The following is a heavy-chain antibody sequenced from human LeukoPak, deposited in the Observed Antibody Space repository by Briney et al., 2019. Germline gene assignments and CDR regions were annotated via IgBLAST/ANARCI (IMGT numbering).Heavy chain of an antibody. D-gene: IGHD6-13*01. CDR2: IRYDGSNK. CDR3: AWARREYSSSWYDY. Sequence: PGGSLRLSCAASGFTFSSYGMHWVRQAPGKGLEWVAFIRYDGSNKYYADSEKGRFTISRDNYKNTLYLQMNRLRGEDTAVYYCAWARREYSSSWYDYWGQGTLVTVSS. V-gene: IGHV3-30*02. CDR1: GFTFSSYG. J-gene: IGHJ4*02.